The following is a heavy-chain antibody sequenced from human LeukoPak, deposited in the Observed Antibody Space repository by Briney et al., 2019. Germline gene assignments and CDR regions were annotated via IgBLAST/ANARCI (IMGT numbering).Heavy chain of an antibody. Sequence: SETLSLTCAVYGGSFSGYYWSWIRQPPGKGLEWIGEINHSGSTNYNPSLESRVTISVDTSKNQFSLKLSSVTAADTAVYYCARTMTTVPHDAFDIWGQGTMVTVSS. CDR2: INHSGST. V-gene: IGHV4-34*01. D-gene: IGHD4-11*01. CDR3: ARTMTTVPHDAFDI. CDR1: GGSFSGYY. J-gene: IGHJ3*02.